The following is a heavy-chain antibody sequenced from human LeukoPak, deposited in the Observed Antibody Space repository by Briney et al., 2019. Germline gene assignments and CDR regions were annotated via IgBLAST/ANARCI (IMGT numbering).Heavy chain of an antibody. V-gene: IGHV4-34*01. CDR1: GGSFSGYY. CDR2: INHSGST. CDR3: ANIVVVTAIP. Sequence: PSETLSLTCAVYGGSFSGYYWSWIRQPPGKGLEWIGEINHSGSTNYNPFLESRVTISVDTSKNQFSLKLSSVTAADTAVYYCANIVVVTAIPWGQGTLVTVSS. J-gene: IGHJ5*02. D-gene: IGHD2-21*02.